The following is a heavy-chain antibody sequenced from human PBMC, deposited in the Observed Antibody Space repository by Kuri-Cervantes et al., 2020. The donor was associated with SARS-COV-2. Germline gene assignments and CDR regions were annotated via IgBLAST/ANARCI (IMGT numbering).Heavy chain of an antibody. CDR1: NYSISSGYY. J-gene: IGHJ3*02. Sequence: GSLRLSCTVSNYSISSGYYWGWIRQPPGKGLEWIASVYHSGSTSYSPSLKSRVTISVEKSKNQFSLKLSSVTAADTAVYYCARELTNWGSGGSAYDAFDIWGQGTMVTVSS. CDR2: VYHSGST. D-gene: IGHD7-27*01. V-gene: IGHV4-38-2*02. CDR3: ARELTNWGSGGSAYDAFDI.